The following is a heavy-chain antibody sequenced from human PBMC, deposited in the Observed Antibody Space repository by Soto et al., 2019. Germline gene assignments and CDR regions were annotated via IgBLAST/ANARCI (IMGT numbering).Heavy chain of an antibody. CDR1: GYTFTNYG. CDR2: ISTNSGHT. V-gene: IGHV1-18*04. D-gene: IGHD3-16*02. Sequence: QVQLVQSGAEVKKPGASVKVSCKASGYTFTNYGISWVRQAPGQGLEWMGSISTNSGHTDYAQNLRGRVTMTTDTSTTTAYMELRSLRSDDTAVYYCAREEYRQLDHWGQGTLVTVSS. CDR3: AREEYRQLDH. J-gene: IGHJ5*02.